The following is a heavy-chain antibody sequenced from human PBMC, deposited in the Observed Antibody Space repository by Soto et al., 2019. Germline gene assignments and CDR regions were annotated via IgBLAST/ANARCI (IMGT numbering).Heavy chain of an antibody. CDR3: ARGEGGLGYCSSTSCYGNYYYYYGMDV. V-gene: IGHV4-34*01. CDR2: INHSGST. J-gene: IGHJ6*02. CDR1: GGSISGYY. D-gene: IGHD2-2*01. Sequence: SETLSLTCTVSGGSISGYYWSWIRQPPGKGLEWIGEINHSGSTNYNPSLKSRVTISVDTSKNQFSLKLSSVTAADTAVYYCARGEGGLGYCSSTSCYGNYYYYYGMDVWGQGTTVTVSS.